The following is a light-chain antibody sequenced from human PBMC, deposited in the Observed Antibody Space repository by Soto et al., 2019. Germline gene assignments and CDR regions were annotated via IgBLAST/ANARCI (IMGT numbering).Light chain of an antibody. CDR1: QSVRSN. V-gene: IGKV3-15*01. CDR3: QQYNNWPPIT. Sequence: IVLTHSPGTLSLSPCERAALSFSASQSVRSNLAWYQQKPGQPPRLLIYDASTRATRIPSRFSGSGSGTEFTLTISSLQSEDFAVYYCQQYNNWPPITFGQGTRLEI. J-gene: IGKJ5*01. CDR2: DAS.